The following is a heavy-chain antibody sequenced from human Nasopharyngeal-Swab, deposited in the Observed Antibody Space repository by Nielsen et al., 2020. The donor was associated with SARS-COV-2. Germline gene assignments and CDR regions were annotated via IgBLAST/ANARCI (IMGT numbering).Heavy chain of an antibody. CDR2: ISWNSGSI. J-gene: IGHJ4*02. D-gene: IGHD1-26*01. CDR3: AKLGSGSYPFDY. Sequence: LSLTCAASGFTFDDYAMHWVRQAPGKGLEWVSGISWNSGSIGYADSVKGRFTISRDNAKNSLYLQMNSLRAEDTALYYCAKLGSGSYPFDYWGQGTLVTVSS. V-gene: IGHV3-9*01. CDR1: GFTFDDYA.